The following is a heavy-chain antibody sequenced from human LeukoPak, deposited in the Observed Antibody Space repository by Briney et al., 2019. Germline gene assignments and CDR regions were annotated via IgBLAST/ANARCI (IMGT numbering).Heavy chain of an antibody. CDR1: GGSISSDY. Sequence: SETLSLTCSVSGGSISSDYWAWIRQPPGKGLDWIGYMFYTGSTNYNPSLQSRVTISLATSKNQFSLKLSSVTAADTAVYYCARVSVVYGMDVWGRGTTVTVSS. J-gene: IGHJ6*02. CDR2: MFYTGST. V-gene: IGHV4-59*01. CDR3: ARVSVVYGMDV.